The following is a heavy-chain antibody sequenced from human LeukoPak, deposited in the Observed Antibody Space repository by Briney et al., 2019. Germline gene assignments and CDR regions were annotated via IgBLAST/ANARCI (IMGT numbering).Heavy chain of an antibody. V-gene: IGHV1-46*01. CDR1: GYTFTSHY. CDR3: ARGWSYDSSGYYYLAY. Sequence: ASVKVSCKASGYTFTSHYIQWVRQAPGQGLEWMGIINPSDGRTSYAQKFLGRVTMTGDTSTSTVYMELYSLRSEDTAVYYCARGWSYDSSGYYYLAYWGQGTLVTVSS. J-gene: IGHJ4*02. D-gene: IGHD3-22*01. CDR2: INPSDGRT.